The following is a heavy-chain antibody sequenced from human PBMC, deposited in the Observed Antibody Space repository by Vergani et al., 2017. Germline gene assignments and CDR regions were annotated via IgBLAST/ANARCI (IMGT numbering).Heavy chain of an antibody. CDR2: IWYDGSNK. CDR1: GFTFSSPG. V-gene: IGHV3-33*01. Sequence: QVQLVESEGGVVQPGRSLTLSCVASGFTFSSPGMNWVRQAPGKGLEWVAVIWYDGSNKYYGDSVKGRFTISRDNSKNTMHLQMNSLRVEDTAVYYCARWVNENRLDSWGQGTLVTVSS. CDR3: ARWVNENRLDS. D-gene: IGHD2/OR15-2a*01. J-gene: IGHJ5*01.